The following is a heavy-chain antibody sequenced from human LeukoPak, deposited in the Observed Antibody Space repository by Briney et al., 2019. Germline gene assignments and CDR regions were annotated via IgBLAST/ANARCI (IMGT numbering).Heavy chain of an antibody. V-gene: IGHV4-59*01. CDR2: IYYSGST. D-gene: IGHD5-12*01. J-gene: IGHJ5*02. Sequence: SETLSLTCTVSGGSISSYYWSWIRQPPGKGLEWIGYIYYSGSTNYNPSLKSRVTISVDTSKNQFSLKLSSVTAADTAVYYCASLGYDWDRDDHWGQGTLVTVSS. CDR3: ASLGYDWDRDDH. CDR1: GGSISSYY.